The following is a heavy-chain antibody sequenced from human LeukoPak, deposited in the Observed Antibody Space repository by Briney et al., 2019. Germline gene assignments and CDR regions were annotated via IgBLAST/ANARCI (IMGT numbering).Heavy chain of an antibody. CDR3: SRDGMVRGVAALYY. J-gene: IGHJ4*02. V-gene: IGHV1-2*02. Sequence: PSVKVSFKSSGYTFTGYYMHWLRQAPGQGLEWMGWINPNSGGTNYAQKFQGRVTTTRDTSISTAYMELSRLRSDDTAVYYCSRDGMVRGVAALYYWGQGTLVTVSS. D-gene: IGHD3-10*01. CDR1: GYTFTGYY. CDR2: INPNSGGT.